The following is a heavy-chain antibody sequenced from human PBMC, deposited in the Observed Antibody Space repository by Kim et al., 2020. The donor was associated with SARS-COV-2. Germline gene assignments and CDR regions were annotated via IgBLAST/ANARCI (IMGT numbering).Heavy chain of an antibody. D-gene: IGHD1-26*01. CDR2: ISGDRGRI. Sequence: GGSLRLSCVASGFTFGNYAMRWVRQAPGKGLEWVSGISGDRGRICYVDSVKGRFTISRDNAKNSLFLQMNSLRAEDTALYYCAREGVGAAYFDHWGQGT. CDR3: AREGVGAAYFDH. CDR1: GFTFGNYA. V-gene: IGHV3-9*01. J-gene: IGHJ4*02.